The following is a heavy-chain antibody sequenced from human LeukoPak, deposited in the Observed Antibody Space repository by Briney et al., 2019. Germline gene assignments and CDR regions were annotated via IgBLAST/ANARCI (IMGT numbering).Heavy chain of an antibody. D-gene: IGHD3-9*01. J-gene: IGHJ4*02. CDR2: ISYDGSNE. CDR1: GFPFSSYD. CDR3: ARDFGDPYYDILTGVFDY. V-gene: IGHV3-30-3*01. Sequence: GGPLRLSCAASGFPFSSYDMHWVRQAPGKGLEGVAVISYDGSNEYYADSVKGRFTISRDNSKNTLYLQMNTLRAEDTAVYYCARDFGDPYYDILTGVFDYWGQGTLVTVSS.